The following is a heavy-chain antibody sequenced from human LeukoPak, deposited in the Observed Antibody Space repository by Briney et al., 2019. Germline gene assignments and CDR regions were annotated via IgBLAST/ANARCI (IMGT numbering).Heavy chain of an antibody. CDR3: ARTDCGGDCYSSRGWFDP. Sequence: SVKVSCKASGYTFTSYGISWVRQAPGQGLEWMGGIIPIFGTANYAQKFQGRVTITADKSTSTVYMDLSSPRSEDTAVYYCARTDCGGDCYSSRGWFDPWGQGALVTVSS. CDR2: IIPIFGTA. D-gene: IGHD2-21*02. V-gene: IGHV1-69*06. CDR1: GYTFTSYG. J-gene: IGHJ5*02.